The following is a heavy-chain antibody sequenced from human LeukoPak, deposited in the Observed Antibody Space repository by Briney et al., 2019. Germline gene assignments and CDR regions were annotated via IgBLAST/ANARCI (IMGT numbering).Heavy chain of an antibody. D-gene: IGHD3-22*01. Sequence: GGSLRLSCAASGFTFSSYAMSWVRQAPGKGLEWVSAISGSGGSTYYAGSVKGRFTISRDNSKNTLYLQMNSLRAEDTAVYYCAKDSGITMIVVADDAFDIWGQGTMVTVSS. CDR3: AKDSGITMIVVADDAFDI. CDR1: GFTFSSYA. J-gene: IGHJ3*02. V-gene: IGHV3-23*01. CDR2: ISGSGGST.